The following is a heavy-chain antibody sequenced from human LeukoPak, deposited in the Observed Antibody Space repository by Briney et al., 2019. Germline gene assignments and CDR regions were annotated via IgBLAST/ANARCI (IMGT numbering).Heavy chain of an antibody. CDR1: GFTFSSYG. D-gene: IGHD1-1*01. V-gene: IGHV3-21*01. J-gene: IGHJ4*02. Sequence: GGSLRLSCAASGFTFSSYGINWVRQAPGKGLEWVSFIGTTSSYIYCADSVKGRFTISRDNAKNSVYLQMNSLRAEDTAVYYCARDSYGWHDRWDYWGQGTLVTVSS. CDR3: ARDSYGWHDRWDY. CDR2: IGTTSSYI.